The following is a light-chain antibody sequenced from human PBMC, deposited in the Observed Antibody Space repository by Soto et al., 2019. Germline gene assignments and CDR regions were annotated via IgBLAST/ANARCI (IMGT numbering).Light chain of an antibody. J-gene: IGLJ1*01. CDR2: DVS. Sequence: QSALTQPASVSGSPGQSITISCTGTSSDVGAYNYVSWYQQEPGKAPKLMIHDVSNRPSGVSNRFSGSKSGNTASLTISGLQAEDEADYYCRSYTSSDTKVFGTGTQLTVL. CDR3: RSYTSSDTKV. V-gene: IGLV2-14*03. CDR1: SSDVGAYNY.